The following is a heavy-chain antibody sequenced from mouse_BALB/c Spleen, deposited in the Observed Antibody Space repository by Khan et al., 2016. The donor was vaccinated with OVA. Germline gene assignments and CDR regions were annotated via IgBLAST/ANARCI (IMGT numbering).Heavy chain of an antibody. V-gene: IGHV2-2*02. CDR1: GFSLTTYG. CDR3: ARNYEYDEGLAY. J-gene: IGHJ3*01. D-gene: IGHD2-4*01. CDR2: IWSGGST. Sequence: QVQLKESGPGLVQPSQSLSITCTVSGFSLTTYGVPWVRQSPGKGLEWLGVIWSGGSTDYNAAFISRLSISKDSSTSQVFFKMNSLQVNDTAIYYCARNYEYDEGLAYWGQGTLVTVSA.